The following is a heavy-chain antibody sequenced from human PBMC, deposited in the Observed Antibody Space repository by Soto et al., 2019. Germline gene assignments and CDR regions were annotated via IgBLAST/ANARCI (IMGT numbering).Heavy chain of an antibody. V-gene: IGHV4-30-4*01. CDR1: GGSIISGDYY. CDR2: IYYSGST. Sequence: PSETLSVTCTVSGGSIISGDYYWSWILQPPGKGLEWIGYIYYSGSTYYNPSLKSRVTISVDTSKNQFSLKLSSVTAADTAVYYCARANGFGEFHWGQGTTVTVSS. CDR3: ARANGFGEFH. J-gene: IGHJ6*02. D-gene: IGHD3-10*01.